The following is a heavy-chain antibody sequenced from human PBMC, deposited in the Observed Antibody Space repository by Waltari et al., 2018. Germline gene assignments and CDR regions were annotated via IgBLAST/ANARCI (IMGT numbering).Heavy chain of an antibody. CDR3: ATASGIPTTVTLYDPFDI. CDR2: FDRDAKDT. J-gene: IGHJ3*02. CDR1: GYSLPDLS. D-gene: IGHD1-1*01. V-gene: IGHV1-24*01. Sequence: QAQLLQSGAEMKKPGASVKVSCKVSGYSLPDLSIHWVRQAPGKGLEWMGGFDRDAKDTMYAHEFQGRVTLTEDTSTDTAYMELSSLRSDDTAIYFCATASGIPTTVTLYDPFDIWGQGTMVTVSS.